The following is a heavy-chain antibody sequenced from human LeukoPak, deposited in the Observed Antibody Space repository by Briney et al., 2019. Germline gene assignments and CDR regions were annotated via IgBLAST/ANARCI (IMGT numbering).Heavy chain of an antibody. CDR3: ASGITGTTSHGWFDP. Sequence: GGSLRLSCAASGFTFSSYAMHWVRQAPVKGLEWVAVISYDGSNKYYADSVKGRFTISRDNSKNTLYLQMNSLRAEDTAVYYCASGITGTTSHGWFDPWGQGTLVTVSS. CDR2: ISYDGSNK. CDR1: GFTFSSYA. J-gene: IGHJ5*02. V-gene: IGHV3-30-3*01. D-gene: IGHD1-7*01.